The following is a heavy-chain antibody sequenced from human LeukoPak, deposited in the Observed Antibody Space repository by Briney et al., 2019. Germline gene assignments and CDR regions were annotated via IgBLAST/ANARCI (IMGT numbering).Heavy chain of an antibody. D-gene: IGHD3-22*01. Sequence: EASVKVSCKASGGTFSSYAISWVRQAPGQGLEWMGRIIPILGIANYAQKFQGRVTITADKSTSTAYMELSSLRSEDTAVYYCARMRSYDSSGYYEPDDYWGQGTLVTVSS. CDR1: GGTFSSYA. V-gene: IGHV1-69*04. CDR3: ARMRSYDSSGYYEPDDY. J-gene: IGHJ4*02. CDR2: IIPILGIA.